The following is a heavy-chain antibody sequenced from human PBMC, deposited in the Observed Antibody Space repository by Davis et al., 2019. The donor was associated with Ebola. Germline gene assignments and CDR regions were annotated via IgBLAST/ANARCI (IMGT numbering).Heavy chain of an antibody. CDR3: AKHLYCSSTSCYFYYYYYGMDV. D-gene: IGHD2-2*01. J-gene: IGHJ6*02. Sequence: GESLKISCAASGFTFSSYAMSWVRQAPGKGLEWVSAISGSGGSTYYADSVKGRLTISRDNSKNTLYLQMNSLRAEDTAVYYCAKHLYCSSTSCYFYYYYYGMDVWGQGTTVTVSS. CDR1: GFTFSSYA. V-gene: IGHV3-23*01. CDR2: ISGSGGST.